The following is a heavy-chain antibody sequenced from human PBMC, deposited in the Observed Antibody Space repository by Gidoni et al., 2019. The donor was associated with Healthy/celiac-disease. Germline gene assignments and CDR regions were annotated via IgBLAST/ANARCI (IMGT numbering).Heavy chain of an antibody. Sequence: AVYGGSFSGYYWSWIRQPPGKGLEWIGEINHSGSTNYNPSLKSRVTISVDTSKNQFSLKLSSVTAADTAVYYCARGGWAGGNDYGGKGNWFDPWGQGTLVTVSS. D-gene: IGHD4-17*01. J-gene: IGHJ5*02. CDR1: GGSFSGYY. CDR2: INHSGST. V-gene: IGHV4-34*01. CDR3: ARGGWAGGNDYGGKGNWFDP.